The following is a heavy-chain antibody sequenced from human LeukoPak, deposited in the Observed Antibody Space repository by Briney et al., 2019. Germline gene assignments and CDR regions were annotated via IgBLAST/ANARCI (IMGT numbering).Heavy chain of an antibody. J-gene: IGHJ5*02. CDR2: IYWNDDK. Sequence: SGPTLVNPTQTLTLTCTFSGFSLSTSGVGVGWNRQPPGKALEWLALIYWNDDKRYSPSLKSRLTITKDTSKNQVVLTMTNMDPVDTATYYCAHSLYNWNYIFWFDPWGQGTLVTVSS. CDR1: GFSLSTSGVG. CDR3: AHSLYNWNYIFWFDP. V-gene: IGHV2-5*01. D-gene: IGHD1-7*01.